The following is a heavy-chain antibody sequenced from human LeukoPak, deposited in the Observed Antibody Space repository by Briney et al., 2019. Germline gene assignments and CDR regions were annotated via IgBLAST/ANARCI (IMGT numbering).Heavy chain of an antibody. J-gene: IGHJ4*02. CDR1: GFTFSSYA. D-gene: IGHD3-3*01. V-gene: IGHV3-23*01. CDR2: ISGSGGST. Sequence: GGSLRLSCAASGFTFSSYAMSWVRQAPGKGLEWVSAISGSGGSTYYVESLKGRFTISRDNAKNSLYLQMNSLRAEDTAVYYCARDCQFYDFWSGYCLWGQGTLVTVSS. CDR3: ARDCQFYDFWSGYCL.